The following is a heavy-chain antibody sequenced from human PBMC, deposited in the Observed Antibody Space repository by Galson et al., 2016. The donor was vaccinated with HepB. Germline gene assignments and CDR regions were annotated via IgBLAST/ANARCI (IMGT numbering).Heavy chain of an antibody. CDR1: GFTFSSSA. J-gene: IGHJ4*02. V-gene: IGHV3-48*02. D-gene: IGHD6-19*01. CDR2: ISGGSRTI. Sequence: SLRLSCTASGFTFSSSAMNWVRQAPGKGLAWLSHISGGSRTIYYADSVTGRVTVSRDNAQHSLYLQMNRPRDDDTAVYYCAKPFLSSGLYYFDFWGRGTPVTVSS. CDR3: AKPFLSSGLYYFDF.